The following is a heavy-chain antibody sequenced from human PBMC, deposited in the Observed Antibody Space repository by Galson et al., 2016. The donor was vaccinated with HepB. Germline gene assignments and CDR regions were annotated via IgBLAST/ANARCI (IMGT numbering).Heavy chain of an antibody. CDR1: GYTFTTYD. CDR3: ARKPPETGWFDP. J-gene: IGHJ5*02. D-gene: IGHD3-10*01. Sequence: SVKVSCKASGYTFTTYDINWVRQATGQGLEWLGWMNPNSGNTGYAQKFQGRVTMTRDTSMDTAYMELSSLRSEDTAVYYCARKPPETGWFDPWGQGTLVIVSS. V-gene: IGHV1-8*01. CDR2: MNPNSGNT.